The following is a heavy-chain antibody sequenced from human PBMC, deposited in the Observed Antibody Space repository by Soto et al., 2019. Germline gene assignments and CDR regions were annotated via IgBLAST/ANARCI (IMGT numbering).Heavy chain of an antibody. CDR1: GGSISSYY. J-gene: IGHJ5*02. V-gene: IGHV4-59*01. D-gene: IGHD4-17*01. CDR3: ARESVSYGDYEVDWVDP. CDR2: IYYSGST. Sequence: SETLSLTCTVSGGSISSYYWSWIRQPPGKGLEWVGYIYYSGSTNYNPSLKSRVTISVDTSKNQFPLKLSSVTAADTAVYYCARESVSYGDYEVDWVDPWGQGTLVTVSS.